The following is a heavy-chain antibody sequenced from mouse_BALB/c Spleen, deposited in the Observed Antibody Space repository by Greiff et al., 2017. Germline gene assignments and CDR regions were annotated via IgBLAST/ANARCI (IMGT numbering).Heavy chain of an antibody. D-gene: IGHD1-1*01. J-gene: IGHJ2*01. Sequence: VQLQQPGAELVKPGTSVKLSCKASGYNFTSYWINWVKLRPGQGLEWIGDIYPGSGSTNYNEKLKSKATLTVDTSSSTAYMQLSSLASEDSALYYCASGYYGGFFDYWGQGTTLTVSS. CDR2: IYPGSGST. V-gene: IGHV1-55*01. CDR1: GYNFTSYW. CDR3: ASGYYGGFFDY.